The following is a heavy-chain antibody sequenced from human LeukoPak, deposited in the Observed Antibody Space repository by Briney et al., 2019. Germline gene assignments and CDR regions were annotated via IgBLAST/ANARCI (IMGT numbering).Heavy chain of an antibody. CDR3: SSGLNYYEGSGSKLI. J-gene: IGHJ4*02. CDR2: ISSSSSYI. D-gene: IGHD3-22*01. Sequence: GGSLRLSCAASGFTFSSYSMNWVRQAPGKGLEWVSSISSSSSYIYYADSVKGRFTISRDNAKNSLYLQMNSLRAEDTAVYYCSSGLNYYEGSGSKLIWGQGTLVTVSS. CDR1: GFTFSSYS. V-gene: IGHV3-21*01.